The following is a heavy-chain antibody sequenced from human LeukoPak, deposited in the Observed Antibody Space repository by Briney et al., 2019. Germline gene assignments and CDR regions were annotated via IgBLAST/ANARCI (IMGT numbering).Heavy chain of an antibody. CDR1: GGSFSTYY. D-gene: IGHD1-26*01. J-gene: IGHJ4*02. Sequence: SETRSLTCTVTGGSFSTYYWSWIRQPPGKGLEWIGHFYYSGSTNYNPSLKSRVTISVDTSRNQFSLKLTSVTAADTAVYYCARGQGGNYYLNYFDYWGQGALVTVSS. CDR3: ARGQGGNYYLNYFDY. V-gene: IGHV4-59*01. CDR2: FYYSGST.